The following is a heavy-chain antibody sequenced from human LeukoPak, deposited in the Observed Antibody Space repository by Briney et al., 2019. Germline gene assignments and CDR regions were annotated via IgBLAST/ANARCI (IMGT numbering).Heavy chain of an antibody. V-gene: IGHV3-74*01. CDR3: ATAGNYRFDY. CDR1: GFTFSSYS. J-gene: IGHJ4*02. D-gene: IGHD1-7*01. CDR2: INPDGSTT. Sequence: GGSLRLSCAASGFTFSSYSMNWVRQAPGRGLVWVSRINPDGSTTNYADSVKGRFTISRDNAKNTLYLQMNSLRAEDTAVYYCATAGNYRFDYWGQGTLVTVSS.